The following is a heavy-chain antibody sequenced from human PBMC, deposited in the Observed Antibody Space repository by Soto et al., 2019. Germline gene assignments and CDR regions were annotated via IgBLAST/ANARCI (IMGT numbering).Heavy chain of an antibody. J-gene: IGHJ5*02. Sequence: GGSLRLSCAASGFTFSRNWMHWVRQAPGKGLVWLSRINSDGTTTTYADSVKGRFTISRDNSKNTVYLQLNNLRADDTAVYYCATVGTGSYNWFDPWGQGTLVTVSS. V-gene: IGHV3-74*01. CDR2: INSDGTTT. D-gene: IGHD6-13*01. CDR1: GFTFSRNW. CDR3: ATVGTGSYNWFDP.